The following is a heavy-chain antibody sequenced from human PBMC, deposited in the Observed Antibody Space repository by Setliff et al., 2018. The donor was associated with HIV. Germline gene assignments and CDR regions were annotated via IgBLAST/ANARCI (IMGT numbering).Heavy chain of an antibody. Sequence: LSLTCSVSGGSISSHYWSWIRQPPGKGLEWIGSIYYSGSTNYSPSLKSRVTISIDTSKNQFSLNLTSVTAADTAVYYCASRVYYYDSNNFLREEGFDPWGQGTLVTVS. J-gene: IGHJ5*02. D-gene: IGHD3-22*01. V-gene: IGHV4-59*05. CDR3: ASRVYYYDSNNFLREEGFDP. CDR1: GGSISSHY. CDR2: IYYSGST.